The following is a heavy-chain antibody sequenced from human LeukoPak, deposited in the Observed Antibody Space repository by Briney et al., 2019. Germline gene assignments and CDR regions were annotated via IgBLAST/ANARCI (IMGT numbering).Heavy chain of an antibody. D-gene: IGHD3-22*01. CDR2: IYTSGST. CDR3: AREGTGVYYYDSSGLFDY. J-gene: IGHJ4*02. Sequence: PSETLSLTCTVSDRSVSRYYWNWIRQPAGKGLEWIGRIYTSGSTNYNPSLKSRVSMSVDTSKNQFSLKLSSVTAADTAVYYCAREGTGVYYYDSSGLFDYWGQGTLVTVSS. V-gene: IGHV4-4*07. CDR1: DRSVSRYY.